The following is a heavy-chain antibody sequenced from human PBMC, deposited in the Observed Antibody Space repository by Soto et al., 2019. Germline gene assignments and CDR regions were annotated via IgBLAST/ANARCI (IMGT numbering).Heavy chain of an antibody. CDR3: ARVRGYYDSSIDY. CDR1: GGSISSYY. CDR2: IYYSGST. Sequence: SETLSLTCTVSGGSISSYYWSWIRQPPGKGLEWIGYIYYSGSTNYNPSLKSRVTISVDTSKNRFSPKLSSVTAADTAVYYCARVRGYYDSSIDYWGQGTLVTVSS. D-gene: IGHD3-3*01. V-gene: IGHV4-59*01. J-gene: IGHJ4*02.